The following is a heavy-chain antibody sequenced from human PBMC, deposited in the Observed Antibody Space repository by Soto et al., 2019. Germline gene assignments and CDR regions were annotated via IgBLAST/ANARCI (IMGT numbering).Heavy chain of an antibody. CDR3: ARDFDVNTALDYWYFDL. CDR2: IYSSGRT. V-gene: IGHV4-4*07. Sequence: QVHLQESGPEVVKASETLCLTCSLSGGSTSGNYWSWIRQSAGKGLEWIGRIYSSGRTHYNPSLVSRVSMSVAQNSFSLRLTSVSAADTAIYYCARDFDVNTALDYWYFDLWGRGTQVSVSS. CDR1: GGSTSGNY. D-gene: IGHD3-9*01. J-gene: IGHJ2*01.